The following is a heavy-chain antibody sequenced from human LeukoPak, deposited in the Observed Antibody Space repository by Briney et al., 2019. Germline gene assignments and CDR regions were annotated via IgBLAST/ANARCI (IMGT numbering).Heavy chain of an antibody. V-gene: IGHV3-23*01. CDR3: AKTGTPWYYFDY. D-gene: IGHD6-13*01. CDR1: GFIFDDYG. J-gene: IGHJ4*02. Sequence: GGSLRLSCAASGFIFDDYGMSWFRQAPGKGLEWVSAISGSGGSTYYADSVKGRFTISRDNSKNTLYLQMNSLRAEDTAVYYCAKTGTPWYYFDYWGQGTLVTVSS. CDR2: ISGSGGST.